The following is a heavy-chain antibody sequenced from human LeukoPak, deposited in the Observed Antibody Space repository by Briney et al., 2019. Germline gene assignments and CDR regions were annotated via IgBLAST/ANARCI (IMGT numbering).Heavy chain of an antibody. Sequence: ASVKVSCKASGYTFTTYYIHWVRQAPGQGLEWMGMIYPRDGSTSYAQKFQGRVTVTRDTSTSTVHMELSGLRSEDTAVYYCARDQEGFDYWGQGTLVTVSS. CDR2: IYPRDGST. CDR3: ARDQEGFDY. V-gene: IGHV1-46*01. CDR1: GYTFTTYY. J-gene: IGHJ4*02.